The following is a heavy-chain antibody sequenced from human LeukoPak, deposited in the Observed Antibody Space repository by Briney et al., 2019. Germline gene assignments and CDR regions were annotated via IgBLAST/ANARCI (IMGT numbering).Heavy chain of an antibody. D-gene: IGHD5-18*01. J-gene: IGHJ4*02. V-gene: IGHV3-33*08. CDR2: IWYDGSNQ. CDR3: ARDSHAPDTAMVSCYFDY. CDR1: GFTFSSRW. Sequence: GGSLRLSCVASGFTFSSRWMHWVRQAPGKGLEWVAVIWYDGSNQYYADSVKGRFTISRDNSKNTLYLQMNSLRAEDAAVYYCARDSHAPDTAMVSCYFDYWGQGTLVTVSS.